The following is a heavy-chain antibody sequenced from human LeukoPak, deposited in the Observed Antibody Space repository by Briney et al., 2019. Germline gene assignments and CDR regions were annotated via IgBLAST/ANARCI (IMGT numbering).Heavy chain of an antibody. CDR1: GGSISSYY. D-gene: IGHD4-17*01. CDR3: ARVSAVTSLWYFDL. Sequence: SETLSLTCTVSGGSISSYYWSWIRQPPGKGLEWIGYIYYSGSTNYNPSLKSRVTISVDTSKNQFSLKLSSATAADTAVYYCARVSAVTSLWYFDLWGRGTLVTVSS. J-gene: IGHJ2*01. CDR2: IYYSGST. V-gene: IGHV4-59*01.